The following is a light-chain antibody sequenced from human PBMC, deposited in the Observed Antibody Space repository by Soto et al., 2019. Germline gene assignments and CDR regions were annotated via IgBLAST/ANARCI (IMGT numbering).Light chain of an antibody. CDR2: DNI. CDR1: SSNIGNNY. V-gene: IGLV1-51*01. CDR3: GTWDGSRNWV. Sequence: QSVLTQSPSVSAAPGQTVTISCSGTSSNIGNNYVSWYQQFPDTAPKLLIYDNIKRPSGIPDRFSGSKSGTSATLVITGLQTGDEADYYCGTWDGSRNWVFGGGTKVTVL. J-gene: IGLJ3*02.